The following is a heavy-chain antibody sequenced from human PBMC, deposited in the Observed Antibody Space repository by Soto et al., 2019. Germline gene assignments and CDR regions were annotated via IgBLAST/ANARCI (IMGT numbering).Heavy chain of an antibody. CDR2: IYYSGST. J-gene: IGHJ6*03. Sequence: QVQLQESGPGLVKPSQTLSLTCTVSGGSISSGGYYWSWIRQHPGKGLEWIGYIYYSGSTYYNPSLESRVTISVDTSKNQFALKLSSVTAADTAVYYCARGGLPAAATQYYYYYYYMDVWGKGTTVTVSS. CDR3: ARGGLPAAATQYYYYYYYMDV. CDR1: GGSISSGGYY. D-gene: IGHD2-2*01. V-gene: IGHV4-31*03.